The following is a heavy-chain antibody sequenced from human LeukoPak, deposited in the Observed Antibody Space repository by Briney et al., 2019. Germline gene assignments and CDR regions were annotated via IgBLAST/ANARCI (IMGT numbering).Heavy chain of an antibody. J-gene: IGHJ4*02. CDR3: AKVTYGSGSYQPWDY. Sequence: GGSLRLSCAASGFTFDDYGMSWVRQAPGKGLEGVSAISGSGGSTYHADSVKGRFTISRDNSKNTLYLQMNSLRAEDTAVYYCAKVTYGSGSYQPWDYWGQGTLVTVSS. CDR1: GFTFDDYG. V-gene: IGHV3-23*01. CDR2: ISGSGGST. D-gene: IGHD3-10*01.